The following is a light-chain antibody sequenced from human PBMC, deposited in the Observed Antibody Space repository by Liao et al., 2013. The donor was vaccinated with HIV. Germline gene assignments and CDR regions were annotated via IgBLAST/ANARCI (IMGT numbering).Light chain of an antibody. CDR2: YDK. CDR1: NVGTKS. V-gene: IGLV3-21*01. CDR3: QVWDSSREV. Sequence: SYVLTQPPSVSVAPGQTARIACGGNNVGTKSVHWYQQKPGQAPVLFISYDKDRPSGIPERFSGSNSGNTATLTISRVEAGDEADYYCQVWDSSREVFGTGTKVTVL. J-gene: IGLJ1*01.